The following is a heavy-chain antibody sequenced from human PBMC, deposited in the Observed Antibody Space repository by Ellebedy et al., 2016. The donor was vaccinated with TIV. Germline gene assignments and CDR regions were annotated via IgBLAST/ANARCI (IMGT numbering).Heavy chain of an antibody. V-gene: IGHV3-23*01. CDR1: GFTFSSYA. Sequence: GESLKISCAASGFTFSSYAMSWVRQAPGKGLEWVSAISGSGGSTYYADYVKGRFTISRDNSKNTLYLQMNSLRAEDTAVYYCAKDSGYSGSWYSLSWGQGTLVTVSS. CDR2: ISGSGGST. D-gene: IGHD6-13*01. CDR3: AKDSGYSGSWYSLS. J-gene: IGHJ4*02.